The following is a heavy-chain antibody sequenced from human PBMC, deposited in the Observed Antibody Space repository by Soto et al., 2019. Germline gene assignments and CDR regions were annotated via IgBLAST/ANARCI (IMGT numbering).Heavy chain of an antibody. Sequence: GGSLRLSCAASGFTFSSYGMHWVRQAPGKGLEWVAVISYDGSNKYYADSVKGRFTISRDNSKNTLYLQMNSLRAEDTAVYYCARDSGWEANWFDPWGQGTLVTVSS. CDR3: ARDSGWEANWFDP. V-gene: IGHV3-30*03. CDR1: GFTFSSYG. D-gene: IGHD6-19*01. J-gene: IGHJ5*02. CDR2: ISYDGSNK.